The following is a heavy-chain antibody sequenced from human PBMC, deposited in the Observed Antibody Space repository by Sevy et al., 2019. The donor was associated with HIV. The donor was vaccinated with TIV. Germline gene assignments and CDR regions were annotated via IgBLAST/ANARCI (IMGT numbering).Heavy chain of an antibody. CDR3: VRAIAKDGSF. V-gene: IGHV3-7*01. D-gene: IGHD6-13*01. CDR1: GFTLNNYW. Sequence: GGSLRLSCVASGFTLNNYWMHWVRQAPGKGLEWVANINQDGAVTYDVDSVRGRFTISRDNGRNLVFLQMNSLRVDDTALYFCVRAIAKDGSFWGQGTLVTVSS. J-gene: IGHJ4*02. CDR2: INQDGAVT.